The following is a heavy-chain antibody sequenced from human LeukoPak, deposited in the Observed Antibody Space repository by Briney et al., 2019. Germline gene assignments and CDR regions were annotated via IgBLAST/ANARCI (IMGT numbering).Heavy chain of an antibody. CDR2: ISGSGGST. CDR1: GFTFSSYA. Sequence: GGSLRLSCAASGFTFSSYAMSWVRQAQGKGLEWVSAISGSGGSTYYADSVKGRFTISRDNSKNTLYLQMNSLRAEDTAVYYCAKGPYYDSSGYYPHHPFDYWGQGTLVTVSS. D-gene: IGHD3-22*01. J-gene: IGHJ4*02. CDR3: AKGPYYDSSGYYPHHPFDY. V-gene: IGHV3-23*01.